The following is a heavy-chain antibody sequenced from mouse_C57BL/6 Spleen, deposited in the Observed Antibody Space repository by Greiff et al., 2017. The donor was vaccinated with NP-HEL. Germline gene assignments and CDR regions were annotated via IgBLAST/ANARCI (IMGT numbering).Heavy chain of an antibody. D-gene: IGHD1-1*01. CDR3: ARVNYYGSAYAMDY. CDR1: GFSLTSYG. J-gene: IGHJ4*01. CDR2: IWSGGST. Sequence: VQVVESGPGLVQPSQSLSITCTVSGFSLTSYGVHWVRQSPGKGLEWLGVIWSGGSTDYNAAFISRLSISKDNSKSQVFFKMNSLQADDTAIYYCARVNYYGSAYAMDYWGQGTSVTVSS. V-gene: IGHV2-2*01.